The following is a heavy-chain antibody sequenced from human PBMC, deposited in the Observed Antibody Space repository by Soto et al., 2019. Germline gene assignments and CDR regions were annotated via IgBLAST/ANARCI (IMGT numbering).Heavy chain of an antibody. CDR1: GYTFTSYA. D-gene: IGHD4-17*01. CDR2: INAGNGNT. V-gene: IGHV1-3*01. J-gene: IGHJ4*02. Sequence: ASVKVSCKASGYTFTSYAIHWVRQAPGQRLEWMGWINAGNGNTKYSQKLQGRVTMTTDTSTSTAYMELRSLRSDDTAVYYCARDRTVVIDYWGQGTLVTVSS. CDR3: ARDRTVVIDY.